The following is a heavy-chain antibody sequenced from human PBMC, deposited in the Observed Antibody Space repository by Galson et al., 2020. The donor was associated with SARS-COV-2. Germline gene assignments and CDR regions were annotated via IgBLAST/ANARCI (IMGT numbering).Heavy chain of an antibody. D-gene: IGHD3-22*01. Sequence: DGSLRLSCAASVFTFSNAWMRWVRPAPGKGLEWIGRTKSKTDGGPTHYAAPVKRRLTISRDDSKNTLYLQMNSLKTEDTAVYYCTTARYYYDSSCYPNIYFDYWGQGTLVTVSS. V-gene: IGHV3-15*01. CDR3: TTARYYYDSSCYPNIYFDY. CDR1: VFTFSNAW. J-gene: IGHJ4*02. CDR2: TKSKTDGGPT.